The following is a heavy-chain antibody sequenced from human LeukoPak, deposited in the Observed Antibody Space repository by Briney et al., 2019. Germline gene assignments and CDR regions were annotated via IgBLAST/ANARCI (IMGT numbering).Heavy chain of an antibody. D-gene: IGHD4-23*01. CDR3: ARAHWGGNFPPHSYYGMDV. Sequence: GASVKVSCKASGGTFSSYAISWVRQATGQGLEWMGGIIPIFGTANYAQKFQGRVTITADESTSTAYMELSSLRSEDTAVYYCARAHWGGNFPPHSYYGMDVWGQGTTVTVSS. V-gene: IGHV1-69*13. CDR1: GGTFSSYA. CDR2: IIPIFGTA. J-gene: IGHJ6*02.